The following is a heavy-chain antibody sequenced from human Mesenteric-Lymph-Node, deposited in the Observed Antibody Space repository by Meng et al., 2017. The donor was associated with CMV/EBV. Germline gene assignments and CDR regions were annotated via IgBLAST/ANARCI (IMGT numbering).Heavy chain of an antibody. CDR3: ARDLGYSFGNYNGMDV. V-gene: IGHV3-21*01. J-gene: IGHJ6*02. D-gene: IGHD5-18*01. Sequence: GESLKISCAASGFTFSRYSMNWVHQSPGRGLEWVSSISRSGTYVYYADSLKGRFTISRDNAENSLYLQMNSLRAEDTAVYYCARDLGYSFGNYNGMDVWGQGTTVTVSS. CDR2: ISRSGTYV. CDR1: GFTFSRYS.